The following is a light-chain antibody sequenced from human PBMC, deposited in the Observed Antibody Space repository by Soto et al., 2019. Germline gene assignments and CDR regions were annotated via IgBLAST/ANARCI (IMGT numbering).Light chain of an antibody. CDR2: GTT. Sequence: QSVLTQPPSVSGAPGQRVTISCTGTSSNIGAGHDVHWYQQLPGAAPKLLIYGTTNRPSGVPDRFSGSRSGTSASVAITGLQADDEADYYCQSYATSLSGHVIFGGGTKLTVL. CDR1: SSNIGAGHD. J-gene: IGLJ2*01. V-gene: IGLV1-40*01. CDR3: QSYATSLSGHVI.